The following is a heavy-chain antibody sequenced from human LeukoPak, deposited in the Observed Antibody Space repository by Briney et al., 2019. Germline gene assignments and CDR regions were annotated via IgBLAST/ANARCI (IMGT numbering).Heavy chain of an antibody. CDR2: INHSGST. Sequence: ASETLSLTCAVYGGSFSGYYWSWIRQPPGKGLEWIGEINHSGSTNYNPSLKSRVTISVDTSKNQFSLKLSSVTAADTAVYYCARHQAAMVKSFDYWGQGTLVTVSS. D-gene: IGHD5-18*01. CDR1: GGSFSGYY. CDR3: ARHQAAMVKSFDY. V-gene: IGHV4-34*01. J-gene: IGHJ4*02.